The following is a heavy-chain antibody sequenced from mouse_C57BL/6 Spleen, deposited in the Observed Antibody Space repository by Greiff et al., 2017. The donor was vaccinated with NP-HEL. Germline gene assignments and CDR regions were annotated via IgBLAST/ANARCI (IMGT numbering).Heavy chain of an antibody. J-gene: IGHJ2*01. Sequence: QVQLQQPGAELVMPGASVKLSCKASGYTFTSYWMHWVKQRPGQGLEWIGEIDPSDSYTNYNQKFKGKSTLTVDKSSSTAYMQISSLTSEDSAVYYCANGDSSSYDYGGQGTILTVSS. V-gene: IGHV1-69*01. CDR3: ANGDSSSYDY. CDR2: IDPSDSYT. D-gene: IGHD3-2*02. CDR1: GYTFTSYW.